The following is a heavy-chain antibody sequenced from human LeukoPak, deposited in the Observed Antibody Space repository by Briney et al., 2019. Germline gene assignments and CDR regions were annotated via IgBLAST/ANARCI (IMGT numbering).Heavy chain of an antibody. CDR3: ARATGANYHFDY. Sequence: SETLSLTCAVYGGSFSGYYWSWIRQPPGKGLEWIGEINHSGSTNYNPSLKSRVTISVDTSKNQFSLKLSSVTAADTAVYYCARATGANYHFDYWGQGTLVTVSS. CDR2: INHSGST. CDR1: GGSFSGYY. J-gene: IGHJ4*02. D-gene: IGHD7-27*01. V-gene: IGHV4-34*01.